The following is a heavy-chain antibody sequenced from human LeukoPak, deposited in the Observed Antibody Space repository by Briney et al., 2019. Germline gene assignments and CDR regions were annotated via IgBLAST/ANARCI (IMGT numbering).Heavy chain of an antibody. Sequence: GGSLRLSCAASGFTSSSYSMNWVRQAPGKGLEWVSSISSSSSYIYYADSVKGRFTISRDNAKNSLYLQMNSLRAEDTAVYYCASGEVGATYFDYWGQGTLVTVSS. V-gene: IGHV3-21*01. D-gene: IGHD1-26*01. J-gene: IGHJ4*02. CDR3: ASGEVGATYFDY. CDR2: ISSSSSYI. CDR1: GFTSSSYS.